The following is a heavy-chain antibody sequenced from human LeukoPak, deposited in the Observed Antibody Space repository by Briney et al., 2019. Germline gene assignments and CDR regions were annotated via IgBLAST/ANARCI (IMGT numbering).Heavy chain of an antibody. D-gene: IGHD4-17*01. V-gene: IGHV1-18*01. J-gene: IGHJ4*02. CDR1: GYTFTSYG. Sequence: ASVKVSCKASGYTFTSYGISWVRQAPGQGLEWMGWISAYNGNTNYAQKLQGRVTMTTDTSTSTAYMELRSLRSDDTAVYYCAGVLQSYGDYVRYYFDYWGQGTLVTVSS. CDR2: ISAYNGNT. CDR3: AGVLQSYGDYVRYYFDY.